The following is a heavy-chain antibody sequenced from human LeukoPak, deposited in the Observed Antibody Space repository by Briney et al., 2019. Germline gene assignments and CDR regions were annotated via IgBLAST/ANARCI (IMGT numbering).Heavy chain of an antibody. Sequence: GGSLRLSCAASGFTFSSYWMHWVRQAPGKGLVWVSRINSDGSSTSYADSVKGRFTISRDNAKNSLYLQMNSLRAEDTAMYYCARESHYDFWSGYHTEYYGMDVWGQGTTVTVSS. CDR3: ARESHYDFWSGYHTEYYGMDV. V-gene: IGHV3-74*01. CDR2: INSDGSST. J-gene: IGHJ6*02. CDR1: GFTFSSYW. D-gene: IGHD3-3*01.